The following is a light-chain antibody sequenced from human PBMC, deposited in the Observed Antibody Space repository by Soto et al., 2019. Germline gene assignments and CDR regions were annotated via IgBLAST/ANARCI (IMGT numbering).Light chain of an antibody. J-gene: IGLJ2*01. CDR1: SSDVGGYNY. V-gene: IGLV2-11*01. CDR3: TSYATGDTFP. CDR2: EVN. Sequence: QSALTQPRSVSGSPGQSVTISCTGTSSDVGGYNYVSWYQQHPGKAPKLLIYEVNNRPSGVPDRFSGSKSGDTASLTVSGLQPDDESDYYCTSYATGDTFPFGGGTKLTVL.